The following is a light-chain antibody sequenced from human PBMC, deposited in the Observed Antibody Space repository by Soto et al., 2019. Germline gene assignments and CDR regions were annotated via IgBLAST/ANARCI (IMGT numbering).Light chain of an antibody. CDR2: GAS. J-gene: IGKJ2*01. CDR3: QQHNNWPPYT. Sequence: EIVMTQSPATLSVSPGERATLSCRASQSVSSNLAWYQQKPGQAPRLLIYGASTRATDIPARFSGSGSGSDFTLTISSLQSEDFAVYYCQQHNNWPPYTFGQGTKVDIK. V-gene: IGKV3-15*01. CDR1: QSVSSN.